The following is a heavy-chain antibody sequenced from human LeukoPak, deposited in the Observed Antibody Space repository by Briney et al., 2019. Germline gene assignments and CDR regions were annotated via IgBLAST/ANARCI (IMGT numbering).Heavy chain of an antibody. CDR2: INTNTGNP. D-gene: IGHD2-2*01. CDR3: ARDGVVPAAMGYGMDV. CDR1: GYTFTSYA. Sequence: ASVKVSCKASGYTFTSYAMNWVRQAPGQGLEWIGWINTNTGNPTYAQGFTGRFVFSLDTSVSTAYLQISSLKAEDTAVYYCARDGVVPAAMGYGMDVWGQGTTVTVFS. J-gene: IGHJ6*02. V-gene: IGHV7-4-1*02.